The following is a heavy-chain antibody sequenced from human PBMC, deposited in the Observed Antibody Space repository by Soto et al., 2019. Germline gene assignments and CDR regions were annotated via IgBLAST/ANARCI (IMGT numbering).Heavy chain of an antibody. CDR2: IIPIFGTA. Sequence: QVQLVQSGAEVKKPGSSVKVSCKASGGTFSSYAISWVRQAPGQGLEWMGGIIPIFGTANYAQKFQGRVTITADESTSTAYLELSSLRSEDTAVYYCARSTTVVTPSYYCYGMDVWGQGTTVTVSS. J-gene: IGHJ6*02. D-gene: IGHD4-17*01. CDR3: ARSTTVVTPSYYCYGMDV. V-gene: IGHV1-69*01. CDR1: GGTFSSYA.